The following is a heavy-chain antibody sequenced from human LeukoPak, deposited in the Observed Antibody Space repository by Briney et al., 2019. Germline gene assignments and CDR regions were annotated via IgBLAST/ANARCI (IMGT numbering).Heavy chain of an antibody. CDR3: ARGRSRGVVSDCDY. J-gene: IGHJ4*02. CDR1: GGSFSGYY. V-gene: IGHV4-34*01. CDR2: INHSGST. D-gene: IGHD4-23*01. Sequence: PSETLSLTCAVYGGSFSGYYWSWIRQPPGKGLEWIGEINHSGSTNYNLSLKSRVTISVDTSKNQFSLKLSSVTAADTAVYYCARGRSRGVVSDCDYWGQGTLVTVSS.